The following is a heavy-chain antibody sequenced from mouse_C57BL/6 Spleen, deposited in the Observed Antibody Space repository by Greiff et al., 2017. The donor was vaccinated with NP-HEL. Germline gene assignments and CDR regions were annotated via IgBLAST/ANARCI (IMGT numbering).Heavy chain of an antibody. D-gene: IGHD2-1*01. CDR1: GFTFSSYA. V-gene: IGHV5-4*01. Sequence: LVESGGGLVKPGGSLKLSCAASGFTFSSYAMSWVRQNPEKRLEWVATISDGGSYTYYPDNVKGRFTISRDNAKNNLYLQMSHLKSEDTAMYYCARDGNWFAYWGQGTLVTVSA. CDR2: ISDGGSYT. CDR3: ARDGNWFAY. J-gene: IGHJ3*01.